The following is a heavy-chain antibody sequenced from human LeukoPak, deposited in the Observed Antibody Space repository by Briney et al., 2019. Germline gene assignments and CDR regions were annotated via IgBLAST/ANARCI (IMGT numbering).Heavy chain of an antibody. J-gene: IGHJ4*02. CDR3: ATLVKTGSGGRGYFDH. CDR2: IRYDGSNK. D-gene: IGHD2-8*02. CDR1: GFTFSSYG. Sequence: GGSLRLSCAASGFTFSSYGMHWVRQAPGKGLEWVAFIRYDGSNKYYADSVKGRFTISRDNSKNTLYLQMNSLRGDDAAVYYCATLVKTGSGGRGYFDHWGQGTLVTVSS. V-gene: IGHV3-30*02.